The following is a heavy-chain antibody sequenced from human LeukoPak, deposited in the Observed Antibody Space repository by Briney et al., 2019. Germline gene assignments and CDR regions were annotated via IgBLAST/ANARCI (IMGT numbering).Heavy chain of an antibody. V-gene: IGHV3-53*01. Sequence: GGSLRLSCAASGFTVSSNYMSWVRQAPGKGLEWVSVIYSGGSTYYADSVKGRFTISRDNSKNTLYLQMNSLRAEDTAVYYCAKESVGAVRGAFHIWGQGTMVAVSS. J-gene: IGHJ3*02. CDR2: IYSGGST. CDR3: AKESVGAVRGAFHI. D-gene: IGHD1-26*01. CDR1: GFTVSSNY.